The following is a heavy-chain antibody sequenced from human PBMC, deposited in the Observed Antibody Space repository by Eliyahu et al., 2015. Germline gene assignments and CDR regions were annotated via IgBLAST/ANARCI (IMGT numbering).Heavy chain of an antibody. CDR2: IRQDGSEK. CDR1: GFTFSSHW. J-gene: IGHJ4*02. Sequence: CAASGFTFSSHWMSWVRQAPGKGLEWVAKIRQDGSEKYYVDSVKGRFTISRDNAKNPLYLQMNSLRAEDTAVYYCARRALMNSWSYFDYWGQGILVTVSS. V-gene: IGHV3-7*01. D-gene: IGHD6-13*01. CDR3: ARRALMNSWSYFDY.